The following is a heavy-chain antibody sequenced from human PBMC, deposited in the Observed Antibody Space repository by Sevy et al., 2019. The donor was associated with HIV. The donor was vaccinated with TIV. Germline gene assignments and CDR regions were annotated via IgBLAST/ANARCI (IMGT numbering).Heavy chain of an antibody. CDR2: ISNYNTNT. D-gene: IGHD3-3*01. J-gene: IGHJ4*02. CDR1: GYIFINYG. Sequence: GASVKVSCKASGYIFINYGITWVRQAPGQGLEWMGWISNYNTNTNYAQKLQGRVTMTTDTSTSTAYMDLRSLRSDDTAVCYCARVAYDDRKLDYWGPGTLVTVSS. V-gene: IGHV1-18*01. CDR3: ARVAYDDRKLDY.